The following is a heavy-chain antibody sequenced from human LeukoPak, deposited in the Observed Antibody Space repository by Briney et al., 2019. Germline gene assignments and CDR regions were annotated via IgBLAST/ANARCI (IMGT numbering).Heavy chain of an antibody. V-gene: IGHV4-34*01. CDR2: INHSGST. CDR3: ARRRYCSSTSCYTNPLRFYYYYYMDV. Sequence: PSETLSLTCAVYGGSFSGYYWSWIRQPPGKGLEWIGEINHSGSTNYNPSLKSRVTISVDTSKNQFSLKLSSVTAADMAVYYCARRRYCSSTSCYTNPLRFYYYYYMDVWGKGTTITVSS. D-gene: IGHD2-2*02. J-gene: IGHJ6*03. CDR1: GGSFSGYY.